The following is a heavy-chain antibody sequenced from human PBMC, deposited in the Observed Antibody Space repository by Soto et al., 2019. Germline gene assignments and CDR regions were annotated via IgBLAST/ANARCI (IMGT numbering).Heavy chain of an antibody. CDR2: IGGTGTDT. J-gene: IGHJ5*01. CDR1: RFTFSDFA. V-gene: IGHV3-23*01. Sequence: DVQLLESGGGLVQPGGSLTLSCAASRFTFSDFAMSWVRQAPGKGLEWVSSIGGTGTDTHYADSVKDRFTISRDNSRNTLYLQIDSLRDEDTAVYYCAKDAVPYDGKWDWFDSWGQGTLVIVSS. D-gene: IGHD1-26*01. CDR3: AKDAVPYDGKWDWFDS.